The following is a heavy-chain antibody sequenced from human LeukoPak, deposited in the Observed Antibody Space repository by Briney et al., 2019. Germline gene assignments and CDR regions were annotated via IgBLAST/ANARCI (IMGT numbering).Heavy chain of an antibody. CDR2: INDRGST. CDR3: ARVKYYDFWSGYYRYYYYMDV. V-gene: IGHV4-34*01. Sequence: SETLSLTCAVYGGSFSGYYWSWIRQPPGKVLEWIGEINDRGSTNYNPSLKSRVTISVDMSKNQFSLKLSSVTAADTAVYYCARVKYYDFWSGYYRYYYYMDVWGKGTTVTVSS. CDR1: GGSFSGYY. D-gene: IGHD3-3*01. J-gene: IGHJ6*03.